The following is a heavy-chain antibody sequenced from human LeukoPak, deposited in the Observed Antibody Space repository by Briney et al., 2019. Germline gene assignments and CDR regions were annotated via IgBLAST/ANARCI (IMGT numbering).Heavy chain of an antibody. D-gene: IGHD2-8*01. CDR1: GDSIGSYY. CDR3: AREEMGALDY. J-gene: IGHJ4*02. CDR2: IYYSGST. Sequence: SETLSLPCTVSGDSIGSYYWSWIRQPPGKGLEWIGYIYYSGSTNYNPSLKSRVTISVDASKNQFSLKLSSVTAADTAVYYCAREEMGALDYWGQGTLVTVS. V-gene: IGHV4-59*01.